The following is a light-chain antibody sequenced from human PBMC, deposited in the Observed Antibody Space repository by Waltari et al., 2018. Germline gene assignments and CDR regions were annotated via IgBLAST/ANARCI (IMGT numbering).Light chain of an antibody. CDR1: QTISSF. Sequence: DIQMTQSPPSLSASVGDRVTITCRASQTISSFLNWYQQKPGKAPQLLIYAASSLQSGVPSRFSGSGSGTDFTLTISSLQPEDFATYYCQQSYSTPRTFGQGTKVEIK. J-gene: IGKJ1*01. V-gene: IGKV1-39*01. CDR3: QQSYSTPRT. CDR2: AAS.